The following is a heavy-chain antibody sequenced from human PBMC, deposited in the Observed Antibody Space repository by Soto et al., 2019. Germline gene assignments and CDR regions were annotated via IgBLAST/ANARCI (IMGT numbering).Heavy chain of an antibody. Sequence: QVHLQESGPGLVKPSETLSLTCTVSGGAISTYYWTWIRQTAGKGLEWIGRIYSSGSTKYNPALQSRVTMSLDTSNNQFSLRLTSVTAADTAVYYCAKGRYDFWSPYYFDSWGQGTLVTVSS. CDR2: IYSSGST. CDR1: GGAISTYY. V-gene: IGHV4-4*07. J-gene: IGHJ4*02. CDR3: AKGRYDFWSPYYFDS. D-gene: IGHD3-3*01.